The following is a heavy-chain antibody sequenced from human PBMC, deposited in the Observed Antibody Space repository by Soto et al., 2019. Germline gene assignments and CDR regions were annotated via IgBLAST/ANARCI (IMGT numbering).Heavy chain of an antibody. D-gene: IGHD4-17*01. CDR1: GSSFNNDA. CDR3: ATGDYGDYRSYFYVMAV. V-gene: IGHV1-69*17. J-gene: IGHJ6*02. CDR2: IIPISEIT. Sequence: VQLVQSGGEVKKPGSSVKVSCKASGSSFNNDAINWVRQAPGQGLEWLGGIIPISEITEYAQKFQGRVILTADKSTGTAYMELRRLSLQATAVNSCATGDYGDYRSYFYVMAVWGQGTTVTVSS.